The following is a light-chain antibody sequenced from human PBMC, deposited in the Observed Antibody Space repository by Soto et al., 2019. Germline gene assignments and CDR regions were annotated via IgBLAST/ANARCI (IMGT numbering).Light chain of an antibody. CDR2: GAS. J-gene: IGKJ1*01. CDR1: QSVSSSY. V-gene: IGKV3-20*01. CDR3: QQYGSLWT. Sequence: EIVLTQSPGILSLSPGERATLSCRASQSVSSSYLAWYQQKPGQAPRLLIYGASSRATGIPDRFSGSGSGTDFTLTISRLEPEDFAVYYCQQYGSLWTFGQGTKVEIK.